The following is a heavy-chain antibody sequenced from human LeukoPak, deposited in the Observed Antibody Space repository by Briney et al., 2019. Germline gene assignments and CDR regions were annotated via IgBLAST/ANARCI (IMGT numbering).Heavy chain of an antibody. CDR1: GLTLRSYA. CDR3: ARYCSTASCYVSVVDY. J-gene: IGHJ4*02. V-gene: IGHV3-48*03. CDR2: ISSSGSTI. D-gene: IGHD2-2*01. Sequence: GGSLRLSCTASGLTLRSYAMNWVRQAPGKGLAWVSYISSSGSTIYYADSVKGRFTISRDNARNSLYLQMSSLRAEDTAVYYCARYCSTASCYVSVVDYWGQGTLVTVSS.